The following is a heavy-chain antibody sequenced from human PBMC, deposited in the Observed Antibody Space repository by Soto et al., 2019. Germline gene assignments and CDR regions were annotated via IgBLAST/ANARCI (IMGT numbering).Heavy chain of an antibody. Sequence: EASVKVSCKASGGTFSTYTIAWVRQAPGLGLEWMGRIIFILGVANYAEKFQGRVTITADKSTRTAYMELSSLTSEDTAVYYCARDRAAAGYYFDYWGQGTQVTVSS. CDR2: IIFILGVA. D-gene: IGHD6-13*01. V-gene: IGHV1-69*04. CDR3: ARDRAAAGYYFDY. CDR1: GGTFSTYT. J-gene: IGHJ4*02.